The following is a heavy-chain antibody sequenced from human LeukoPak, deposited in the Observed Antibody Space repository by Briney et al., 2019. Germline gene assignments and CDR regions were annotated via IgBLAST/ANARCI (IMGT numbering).Heavy chain of an antibody. CDR2: ISYSGST. CDR1: GDSITTIDYY. D-gene: IGHD3-9*01. Sequence: SETLSLTCTVSGDSITTIDYYWAWIRQPPGKGLEWIGSISYSGSTYYNPSLKSRVTISVDTSKNQFSLKLSSVTAADTAVYYCARNKRDVRYYDILTDYPKYFFDHWGQGTLVTVSS. J-gene: IGHJ4*02. CDR3: ARNKRDVRYYDILTDYPKYFFDH. V-gene: IGHV4-39*07.